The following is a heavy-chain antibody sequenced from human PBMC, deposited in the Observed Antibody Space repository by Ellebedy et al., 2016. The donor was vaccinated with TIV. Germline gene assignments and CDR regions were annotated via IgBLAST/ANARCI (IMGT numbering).Heavy chain of an antibody. Sequence: GESLKISCAASGFVFNTIAMSWVRQAPGKGPEWVSTVSETGDNTFFADSVKGRFTISRDNSKNTLYLQMDRLRADDTAVYYFASPKYGSGSFYKIGEYYLYYALDVWGQGTTVTVS. CDR3: ASPKYGSGSFYKIGEYYLYYALDV. D-gene: IGHD3-10*01. J-gene: IGHJ6*02. CDR1: GFVFNTIA. V-gene: IGHV3-23*01. CDR2: VSETGDNT.